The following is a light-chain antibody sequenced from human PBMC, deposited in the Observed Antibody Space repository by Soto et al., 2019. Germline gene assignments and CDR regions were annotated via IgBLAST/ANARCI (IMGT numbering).Light chain of an antibody. J-gene: IGLJ1*01. CDR2: DVN. CDR3: SSYGNIISLEYV. Sequence: QSALTQPASVSGSPGQSITISCTGTSSDVGGYNYVSWYQHHPGKAPKVLIYDVNNRPSGVSNRFSGSKSGNTASLTISGLQPEDEADYYCSSYGNIISLEYVFGTGTKSPS. V-gene: IGLV2-14*03. CDR1: SSDVGGYNY.